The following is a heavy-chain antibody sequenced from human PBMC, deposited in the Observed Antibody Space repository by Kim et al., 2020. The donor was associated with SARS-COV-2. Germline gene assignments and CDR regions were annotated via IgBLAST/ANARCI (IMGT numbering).Heavy chain of an antibody. D-gene: IGHD3-16*01. CDR3: ASAQGLELRNYFDY. Sequence: SVKVSCKASGGTFSSYRINWVRQAPGQGLEWMGGITLIFGSANYAQKFQGRVTITADESTSTAYMELSSLRSEDTAVYYCASAQGLELRNYFDYWGQGTLVTVSS. CDR1: GGTFSSYR. J-gene: IGHJ4*02. V-gene: IGHV1-69*13. CDR2: ITLIFGSA.